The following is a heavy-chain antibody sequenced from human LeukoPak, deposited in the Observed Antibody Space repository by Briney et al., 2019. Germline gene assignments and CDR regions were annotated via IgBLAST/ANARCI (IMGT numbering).Heavy chain of an antibody. J-gene: IGHJ4*02. D-gene: IGHD1/OR15-1a*01. CDR3: ARVGRSRTIDY. CDR1: GGSISSYY. Sequence: SETLSLTCTVSGGSISSYYWSWIRQPPGKGLEWIGYIYYSGSTNYNPSLKSRVTISVDTSKNQFSLKLSSVTAADTAVYYCARVGRSRTIDYWGQGTLVTVSS. V-gene: IGHV4-59*01. CDR2: IYYSGST.